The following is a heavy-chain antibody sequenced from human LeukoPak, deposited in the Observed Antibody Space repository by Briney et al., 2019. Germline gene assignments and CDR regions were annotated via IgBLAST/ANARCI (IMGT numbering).Heavy chain of an antibody. D-gene: IGHD4-23*01. J-gene: IGHJ3*02. CDR2: IYTSGST. CDR3: ARVFQRHGLETPDDAFDI. Sequence: SETLSLTCTVSGGSISSYYWSWIRQPAGKGLEWIGRIYTSGSTNYNPSLKSRVTMSVDTSKDQFSLKLSSVTAADTAVYYCARVFQRHGLETPDDAFDIWGQGTMVTVSS. V-gene: IGHV4-4*07. CDR1: GGSISSYY.